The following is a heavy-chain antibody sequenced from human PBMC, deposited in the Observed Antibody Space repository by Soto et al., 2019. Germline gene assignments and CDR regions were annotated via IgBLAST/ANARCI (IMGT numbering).Heavy chain of an antibody. CDR2: TSYDEINK. CDR1: RFTFSGYA. V-gene: IGHV3-30*03. Sequence: QVQLVESGGGVVQPGRSLRLSCAASRFTFSGYAMHWVRQAPGKGLEWVAVTSYDEINKYYADSVKGRFTISRDNSKNTLYLQMNTLRAEDTAVYYCARDAGHWEKLVQHWGQGTLVTVSS. CDR3: ARDAGHWEKLVQH. D-gene: IGHD1-1*01. J-gene: IGHJ1*01.